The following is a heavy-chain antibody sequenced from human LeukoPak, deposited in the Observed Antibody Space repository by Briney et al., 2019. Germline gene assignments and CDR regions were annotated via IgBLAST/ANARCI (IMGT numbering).Heavy chain of an antibody. V-gene: IGHV3-72*01. J-gene: IGHJ3*02. Sequence: PGGSLRLSCAASGFTLSDQYMDWVRQAPGEGLEWVGRTRNKANSYTTEYAASVRGRFSISRDDSKNSLYLQMNSLKTEDTAVYYCVRRTYAAFDIWGQGTMVTVFS. CDR1: GFTLSDQY. CDR3: VRRTYAAFDI. CDR2: TRNKANSYTT. D-gene: IGHD2-8*01.